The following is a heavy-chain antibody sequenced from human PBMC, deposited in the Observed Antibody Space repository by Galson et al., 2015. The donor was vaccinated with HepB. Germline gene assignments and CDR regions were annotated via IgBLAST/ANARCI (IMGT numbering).Heavy chain of an antibody. CDR2: ISSSSSYT. V-gene: IGHV3-11*06. D-gene: IGHD2-2*01. CDR1: GFTFSDYY. CDR3: ARGWVYCSSTSCYFDY. Sequence: SLRLSCAASGFTFSDYYVSWIRQAPGKGLEWVSYISSSSSYTNYADSVKGRFTISRDNAKNSLYLQMNSLRAEDTAVYYCARGWVYCSSTSCYFDYWGQGTLVTVSS. J-gene: IGHJ4*02.